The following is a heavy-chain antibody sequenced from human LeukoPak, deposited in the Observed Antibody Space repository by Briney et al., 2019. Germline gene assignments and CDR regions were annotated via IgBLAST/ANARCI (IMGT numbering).Heavy chain of an antibody. V-gene: IGHV4-39*01. D-gene: IGHD1-26*01. J-gene: IGHJ5*02. CDR2: IYYSGST. CDR3: ARYSGTQFGP. Sequence: RSSETLSLTCTVSGGSISSSSYYWGWIRQPPGKGLEWIGSIYYSGSTYYNPSLKSRVTISVDTSKNQFSLQVNSVTPEDTAVYYCARYSGTQFGPWGQGTLVTVSS. CDR1: GGSISSSSYY.